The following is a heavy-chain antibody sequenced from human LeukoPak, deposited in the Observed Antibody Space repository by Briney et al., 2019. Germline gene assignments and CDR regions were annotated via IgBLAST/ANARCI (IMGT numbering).Heavy chain of an antibody. V-gene: IGHV3-23*01. CDR3: AKGSSGYFADL. Sequence: GGSLRLSCEVSGFTLGNSAMSWVRQAPGKGLEWISGISASGHYTYTADSLKGRFTISRDISKNTLFLQMNSLRAEDTALYYCAKGSSGYFADLWGQGTLVTVSS. J-gene: IGHJ5*02. CDR1: GFTLGNSA. D-gene: IGHD3-22*01. CDR2: ISASGHYT.